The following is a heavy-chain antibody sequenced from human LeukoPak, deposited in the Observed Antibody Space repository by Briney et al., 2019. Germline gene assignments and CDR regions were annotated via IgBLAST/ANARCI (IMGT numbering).Heavy chain of an antibody. D-gene: IGHD5-12*01. V-gene: IGHV3-30*18. CDR2: ISYDGSNK. CDR3: AKDSGYDYYYYYGMDV. CDR1: GFTFSSYG. Sequence: GGSLRLSCAASGFTFSSYGMHWVRQAPGKGLEWVAVISYDGSNKYYADSVKGRFTISRDNSKNTLCLQMNSLRAEDTAVYYCAKDSGYDYYYYYGMDVWGQGTTVTVSS. J-gene: IGHJ6*02.